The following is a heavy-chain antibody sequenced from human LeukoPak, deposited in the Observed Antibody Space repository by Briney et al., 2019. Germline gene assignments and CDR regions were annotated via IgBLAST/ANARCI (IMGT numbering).Heavy chain of an antibody. Sequence: SETLSLTCTVSGGSISSGGYYWSWIRQHPGKGLEWIGYIYYSGSTYYNPSLKSRVTISVDTSKNQFSLKLSSVTAADTAVYYCARVLLTGYYHFDYWGQGTLVTVSS. CDR3: ARVLLTGYYHFDY. J-gene: IGHJ4*02. CDR1: GGSISSGGYY. D-gene: IGHD3-9*01. CDR2: IYYSGST. V-gene: IGHV4-31*03.